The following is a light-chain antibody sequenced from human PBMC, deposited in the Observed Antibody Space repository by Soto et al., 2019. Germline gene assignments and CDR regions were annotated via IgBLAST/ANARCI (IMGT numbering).Light chain of an antibody. V-gene: IGKV3-20*01. CDR1: QSVSSSY. CDR3: QQYGSSPRT. Sequence: IGLTQSPGTLSLSPGERATLSFRASQSVSSSYLAWYQQKPGQAPRLLIYGASSRATGIPDRFSGSGSGTDFSLTISRLEAEDFAVYYCQQYGSSPRTFGQRTKVDIK. CDR2: GAS. J-gene: IGKJ1*01.